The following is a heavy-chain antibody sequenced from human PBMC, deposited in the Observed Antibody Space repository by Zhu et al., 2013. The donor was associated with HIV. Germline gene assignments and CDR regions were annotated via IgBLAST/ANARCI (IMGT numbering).Heavy chain of an antibody. Sequence: VQLVESGGGLIRPGGSLRLSCAASGFSVNTNSMSWVRQAPGKGLEWVSVIYSSGSTYYGDSVKGRFTISRDIFQNTLYLQMNSLRAEDTAVYYCARDWSKDGDDDNWFDPWGQGTLVTVSS. V-gene: IGHV3-53*01. D-gene: IGHD4-17*01. CDR3: ARDWSKDGDDDNWFDP. J-gene: IGHJ5*02. CDR1: GFSVNTNS. CDR2: IYSSGST.